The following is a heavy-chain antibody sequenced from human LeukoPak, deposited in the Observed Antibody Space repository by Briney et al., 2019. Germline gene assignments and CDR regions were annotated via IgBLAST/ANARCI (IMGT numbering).Heavy chain of an antibody. V-gene: IGHV4-34*01. CDR2: INHSGST. D-gene: IGHD6-6*01. Sequence: SETLSLTCAVYGGSFSGYYWSWIRQPPGKGLEWIGEINHSGSTNYNPSLKSRVTISVDTSKNQFSLKLSSVTAADTAVYYCARGQIAARRKQMYYFDHWGQGTLVTVSS. J-gene: IGHJ4*02. CDR3: ARGQIAARRKQMYYFDH. CDR1: GGSFSGYY.